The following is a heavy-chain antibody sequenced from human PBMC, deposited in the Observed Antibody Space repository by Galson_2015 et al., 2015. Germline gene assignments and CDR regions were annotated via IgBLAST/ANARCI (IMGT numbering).Heavy chain of an antibody. Sequence: SLRLSCAASGFTLSSYGMHWVRQAPGKGLEWVAVISYDGSTKYYADSVKGRFTISRDNSKNTLYLQMNSLRAEDTAVYYCAKPKTYSSGSGSRYGMDVWGQGTTVTVSS. CDR3: AKPKTYSSGSGSRYGMDV. J-gene: IGHJ6*02. D-gene: IGHD3-10*01. CDR2: ISYDGSTK. V-gene: IGHV3-30*18. CDR1: GFTLSSYG.